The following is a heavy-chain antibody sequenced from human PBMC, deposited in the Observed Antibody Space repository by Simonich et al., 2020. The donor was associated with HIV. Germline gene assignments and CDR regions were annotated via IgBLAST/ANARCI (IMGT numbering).Heavy chain of an antibody. D-gene: IGHD2-2*01. V-gene: IGHV3-21*01. CDR1: GFTFSSYS. J-gene: IGHJ4*02. CDR2: IRSSSSYI. CDR3: ARDGRKGSSTSCSDY. Sequence: EVQLVESGGGLVKPGGSLRLSCAASGFTFSSYSMNWVRQAPGKGLEWVSSIRSSSSYIYYADSVKGRVTISRDNAKNSLYLQMNSLRAEDTAVYYCARDGRKGSSTSCSDYWGQGTLVTVSS.